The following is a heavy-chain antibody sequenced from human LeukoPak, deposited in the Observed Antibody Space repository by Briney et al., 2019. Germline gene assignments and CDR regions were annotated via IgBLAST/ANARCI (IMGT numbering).Heavy chain of an antibody. CDR3: ARGDEGNTTVLRGGYFDY. D-gene: IGHD4-17*01. V-gene: IGHV3-11*04. CDR2: ITSSGATT. CDR1: GFTFSDYF. J-gene: IGHJ4*02. Sequence: GGSLRLSCTGSGFTFSDYFMTWIRQAPGKGLEYISFITSSGATTYYADSVKGRFTISRDNAKNSLYLQVDSLRAEDTAVYYCARGDEGNTTVLRGGYFDYWGQGTLVTVSS.